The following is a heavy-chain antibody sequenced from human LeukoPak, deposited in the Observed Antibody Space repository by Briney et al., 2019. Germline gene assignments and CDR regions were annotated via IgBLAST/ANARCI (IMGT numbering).Heavy chain of an antibody. D-gene: IGHD3-22*01. V-gene: IGHV4-61*02. CDR1: GGSISSGSYY. J-gene: IGHJ5*02. CDR3: ARDSDYYDSSGYYHNWFDP. CDR2: IYTSGST. Sequence: SETLSLTCTVSGGSISSGSYYWSWIRQPAGKGLEWIGRIYTSGSTNYNPSLKSRVTISVDTSKNQFSLKLSSVTAADTAVYYCARDSDYYDSSGYYHNWFDPWGQGTLVTVSS.